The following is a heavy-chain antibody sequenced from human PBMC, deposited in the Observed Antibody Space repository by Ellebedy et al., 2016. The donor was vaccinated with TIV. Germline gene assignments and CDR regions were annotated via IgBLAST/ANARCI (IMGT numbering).Heavy chain of an antibody. V-gene: IGHV3-30-3*01. CDR1: GFTFDSYA. J-gene: IGHJ3*02. CDR2: ISYDGSSK. D-gene: IGHD4-23*01. CDR3: ARDPVGVGPAFDI. Sequence: PGGSLRLSCVASGFTFDSYAMHWVRQAPGKGLEWVAVISYDGSSKYYADSVKGRFTISRDNSMTTLYLEMNSLRAEDTAVYYCARDPVGVGPAFDIWGQGTMVTVSS.